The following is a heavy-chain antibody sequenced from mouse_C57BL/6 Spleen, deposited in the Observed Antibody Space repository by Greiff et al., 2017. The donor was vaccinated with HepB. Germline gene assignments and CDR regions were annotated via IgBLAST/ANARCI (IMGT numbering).Heavy chain of an antibody. CDR2: IYPRSGNT. V-gene: IGHV1-81*01. J-gene: IGHJ4*01. CDR3: ANYCGSSNYAMDY. Sequence: VQLQESGAELARPGASVKLSCKASGYTFTSYGISWVKQSTGQGLEWIGEIYPRSGNTYYNEKFKGKATLTADKSSSTAYMELRSLTSEDSAVYFCANYCGSSNYAMDYWGQGTSVTVSS. D-gene: IGHD1-1*01. CDR1: GYTFTSYG.